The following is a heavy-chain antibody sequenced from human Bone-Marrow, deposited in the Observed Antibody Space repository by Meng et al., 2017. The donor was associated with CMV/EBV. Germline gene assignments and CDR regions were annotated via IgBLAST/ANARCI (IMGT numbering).Heavy chain of an antibody. Sequence: GESLKISCAASGFTFSSYDMNWVRQAPGKGLEWVSSISRSGSFIYYADSVKGRFTISRDNAKNSLYLQMNSLRAEDTAVYFCARDDYNDLPGRSGAFDIWGQGTMVTVSS. CDR2: ISRSGSFI. CDR3: ARDDYNDLPGRSGAFDI. D-gene: IGHD3-10*01. CDR1: GFTFSSYD. V-gene: IGHV3-21*06. J-gene: IGHJ3*02.